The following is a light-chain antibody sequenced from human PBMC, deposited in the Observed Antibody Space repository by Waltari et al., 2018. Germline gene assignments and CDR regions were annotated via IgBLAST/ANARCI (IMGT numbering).Light chain of an antibody. Sequence: IVLTQSPDILSLSPGQRATLSCRASQTINNNFLVWYQQKPGQAPRLIIHGASSRATGFPDRFSGSGSGTDFTLTISSLKPEDSAVYYCQQYDGSVLTFGGGTKVEI. CDR1: QTINNNF. J-gene: IGKJ4*01. V-gene: IGKV3-20*01. CDR3: QQYDGSVLT. CDR2: GAS.